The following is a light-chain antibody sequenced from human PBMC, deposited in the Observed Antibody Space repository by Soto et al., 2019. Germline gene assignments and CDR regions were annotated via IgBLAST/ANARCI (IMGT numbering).Light chain of an antibody. CDR1: QSISSW. Sequence: DIQMTQSPSTLSASVGDRVTITCRASQSISSWLAWYQQKPGKAPKLLLYQASSLESGVPSRFSGSGSGTEFTLTISSLQPDDFATYYCQQSYTYWTFGQGTKVDIK. CDR2: QAS. V-gene: IGKV1-5*03. J-gene: IGKJ1*01. CDR3: QQSYTYWT.